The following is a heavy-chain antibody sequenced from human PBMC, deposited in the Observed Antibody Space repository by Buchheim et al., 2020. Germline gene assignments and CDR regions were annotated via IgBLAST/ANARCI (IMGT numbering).Heavy chain of an antibody. CDR2: INHSGST. J-gene: IGHJ5*02. D-gene: IGHD6-13*01. CDR3: ARGGTIVAAAGHGWFDP. Sequence: QVQLQQWGAGLLKPSETMSLTCAVYGGSFSGYYWSWIRQPPGKGLEWIGEINHSGSTNYNPSLKRRVTISVDTSTNQFSLKLSSVTAADTAVYYCARGGTIVAAAGHGWFDPWGQGTL. V-gene: IGHV4-34*01. CDR1: GGSFSGYY.